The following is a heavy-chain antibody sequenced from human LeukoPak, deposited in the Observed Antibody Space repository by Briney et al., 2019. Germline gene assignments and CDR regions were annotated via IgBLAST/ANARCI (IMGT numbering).Heavy chain of an antibody. Sequence: SQTLSLTCAISGDSVSTASNAWYWIRQSPSRGLEWLGRTYYNSKWYTDYAVSVSGRTTINPDTSRNQLSLQLSFVTPEDTAVYYRVRLNWRRKAFDVWGQGTMVTVSS. CDR3: VRLNWRRKAFDV. CDR2: TYYNSKWYT. D-gene: IGHD1-20*01. CDR1: GDSVSTASNA. J-gene: IGHJ3*01. V-gene: IGHV6-1*01.